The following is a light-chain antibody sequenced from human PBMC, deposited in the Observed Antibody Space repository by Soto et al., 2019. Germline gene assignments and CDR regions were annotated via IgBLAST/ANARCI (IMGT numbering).Light chain of an antibody. CDR2: AAS. J-gene: IGKJ2*01. V-gene: IGKV1-27*01. CDR1: QAITDY. Sequence: DIQMTQSPSSLSASVGDRVTITCRASQAITDYLAWYQQKPGQVPNLLIFAASTLQSGVPSRFSGSGSGTYFTLTITGLQPEDVATYYCQQYNSYPYTFGQGTKLEIK. CDR3: QQYNSYPYT.